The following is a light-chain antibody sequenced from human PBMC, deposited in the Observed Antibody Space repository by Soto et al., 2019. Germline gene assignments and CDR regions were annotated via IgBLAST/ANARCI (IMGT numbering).Light chain of an antibody. CDR1: SSDVGRYDY. CDR3: CSFAGSYAYV. CDR2: DVT. V-gene: IGLV2-11*01. J-gene: IGLJ1*01. Sequence: QSALTQPRSVSASPGQSVTISCTGTSSDVGRYDYVSWYQQHPGKAPKLIVYDVTERPSGVPDRCSGSKSGNTASLTISGLQAEDDADYSCCSFAGSYAYVFGNGTKVTVL.